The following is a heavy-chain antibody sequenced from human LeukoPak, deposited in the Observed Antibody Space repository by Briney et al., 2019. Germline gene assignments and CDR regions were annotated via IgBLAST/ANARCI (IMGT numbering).Heavy chain of an antibody. CDR1: GYTFTDYY. CDR2: INPGGGRT. V-gene: IGHV1-46*01. D-gene: IGHD2-15*01. Sequence: ASVKVSCKASGYTFTDYYVHWVRRAPGLGLEWMGVINPGGGRTTYAQKFQDRVNMTRDTSTSTVYMELSGLTSADTAVYFCARVTSPARRGRTLVAAAATPLDYWGQGTLVTVSS. CDR3: ARVTSPARRGRTLVAAAATPLDY. J-gene: IGHJ4*02.